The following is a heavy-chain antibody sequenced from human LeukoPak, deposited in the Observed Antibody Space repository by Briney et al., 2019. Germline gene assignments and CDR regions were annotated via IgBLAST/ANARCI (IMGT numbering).Heavy chain of an antibody. J-gene: IGHJ5*02. V-gene: IGHV4-59*12. CDR1: GGSISSYY. Sequence: SETLSLTCTVSGGSISSYYWSWIRQPPGKGLEWIGYIYYSGSTNYNPSLKSRVTISVDTSKNQFSLKLNSVTAADTAVYYCASWDSGYDSASWFDPWGQGTLVTVSS. D-gene: IGHD5-12*01. CDR3: ASWDSGYDSASWFDP. CDR2: IYYSGST.